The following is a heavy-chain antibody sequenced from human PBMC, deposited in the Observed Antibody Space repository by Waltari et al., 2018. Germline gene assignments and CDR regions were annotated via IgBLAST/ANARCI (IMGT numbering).Heavy chain of an antibody. Sequence: QVQLQESGPGLVKPSETLSLTCAVSGYSISSGYYWGWLRQPPGKGLEGIGSTYHSGSTYYNPSLKSRVTISLDTSNNQFSLKLSSVTAADTAVYYCARAPGIAAAGNPYNWFDPWGQGTLVTVSS. CDR3: ARAPGIAAAGNPYNWFDP. D-gene: IGHD6-13*01. J-gene: IGHJ5*02. V-gene: IGHV4-38-2*01. CDR1: GYSISSGYY. CDR2: TYHSGST.